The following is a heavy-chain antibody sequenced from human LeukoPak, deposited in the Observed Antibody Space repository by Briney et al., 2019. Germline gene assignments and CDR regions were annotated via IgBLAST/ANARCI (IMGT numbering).Heavy chain of an antibody. J-gene: IGHJ4*02. CDR2: ITTSDGNT. D-gene: IGHD6-6*01. CDR3: AKIGSSSAADDY. Sequence: GGSLRLSCAASGFTFSSYTMSWVRQAPGKGLEWVSTITTSDGNTYYADSVKGRFTVSRDNSKNTLYLQMNSLRAEDTAVYYCAKIGSSSAADDYWGQGTLVTVSS. CDR1: GFTFSSYT. V-gene: IGHV3-23*01.